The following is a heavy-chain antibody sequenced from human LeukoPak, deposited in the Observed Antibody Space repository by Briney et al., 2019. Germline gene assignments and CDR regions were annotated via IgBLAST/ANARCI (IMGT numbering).Heavy chain of an antibody. CDR3: AREAEYSSSHWFDP. CDR1: GFTFSSYS. Sequence: GGSLRLSCAASGFTFSSYSMNWVRQAPGKGLEWVSSISSSSYIYYADSVKGRFTISRDNAKNSLYLQMNSLRAEDTAVYYCAREAEYSSSHWFDPWGQGTLVTVSS. J-gene: IGHJ5*02. CDR2: ISSSSYI. V-gene: IGHV3-21*01. D-gene: IGHD6-6*01.